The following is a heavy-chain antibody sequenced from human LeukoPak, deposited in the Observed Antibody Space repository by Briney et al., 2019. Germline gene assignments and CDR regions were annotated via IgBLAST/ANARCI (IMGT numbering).Heavy chain of an antibody. Sequence: SETLSLTCTVSGGSISSYYWSWIRQPAGKGLEWNGRIYSGGSTNYNPSLKSRVTMSVDSSNNQFSLKLSSVTAAGTAVFYCARENTGSYREFDYWGQGTLVTVSS. CDR1: GGSISSYY. D-gene: IGHD1-26*01. CDR3: ARENTGSYREFDY. CDR2: IYSGGST. V-gene: IGHV4-4*07. J-gene: IGHJ4*02.